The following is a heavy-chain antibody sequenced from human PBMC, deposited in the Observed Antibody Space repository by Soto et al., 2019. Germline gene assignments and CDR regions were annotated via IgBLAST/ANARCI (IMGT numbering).Heavy chain of an antibody. J-gene: IGHJ5*02. V-gene: IGHV4-4*07. CDR1: GGTISGYY. CDR3: ARGQRFSDWFDP. CDR2: IYSSGST. D-gene: IGHD3-3*01. Sequence: SETLSLTCTVTGGTISGYYWTWIRQSAGGGLEWIGRIYSSGSTNYNPSLKSRVTISLDTSMNHFSPRLSSVTAADTAVYYCARGQRFSDWFDPWVQGTLVTVSS.